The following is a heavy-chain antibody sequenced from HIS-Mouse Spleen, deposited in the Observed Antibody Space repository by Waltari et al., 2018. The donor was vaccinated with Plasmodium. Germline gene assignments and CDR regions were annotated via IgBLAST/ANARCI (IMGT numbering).Heavy chain of an antibody. Sequence: EVQLVESGGGLIQPGGSLSLSCAASGFTVSSTYMSWVRQSPGKGLDWFSVIYSGGSTYYADSVKGRFTISRDNSKNTLYLQMNSLRAEDTAVYYCASKTTVTNHAFDIWGQGTMVTVSS. CDR2: IYSGGST. CDR1: GFTVSSTY. V-gene: IGHV3-53*01. CDR3: ASKTTVTNHAFDI. J-gene: IGHJ3*02. D-gene: IGHD4-17*01.